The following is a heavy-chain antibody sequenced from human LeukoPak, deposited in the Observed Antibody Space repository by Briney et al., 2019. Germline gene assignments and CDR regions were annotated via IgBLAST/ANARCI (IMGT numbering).Heavy chain of an antibody. CDR3: ARHASVDGNWPRPLDY. J-gene: IGHJ4*02. CDR2: MYYSGST. Sequence: PSDTLSLTCTVSGGSISSSPYYWGWLRQPPGKGLGWIGNMYYSGSTSYHPSLKTRVTISVDTSKTQFSLKLTSVTAADTAVYYCARHASVDGNWPRPLDYWGQGSLVTVS. V-gene: IGHV4-39*01. CDR1: GGSISSSPYY. D-gene: IGHD6-19*01.